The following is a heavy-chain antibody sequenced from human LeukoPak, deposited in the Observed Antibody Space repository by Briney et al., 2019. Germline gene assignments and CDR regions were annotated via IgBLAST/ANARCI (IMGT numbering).Heavy chain of an antibody. J-gene: IGHJ4*02. D-gene: IGHD2-15*01. Sequence: GASVKVSCKASGGTFSSYAISWVRQAPGQGLEWMGGIIPIFGTANYAQKFQGRVTITADESTSTAYMELSSLRSEDTAVYYCARDNCSGGSCYLDYWGQGTLVTLSS. V-gene: IGHV1-69*13. CDR1: GGTFSSYA. CDR3: ARDNCSGGSCYLDY. CDR2: IIPIFGTA.